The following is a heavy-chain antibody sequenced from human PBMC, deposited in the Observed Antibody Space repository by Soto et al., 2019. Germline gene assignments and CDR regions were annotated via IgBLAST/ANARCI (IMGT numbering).Heavy chain of an antibody. V-gene: IGHV3-7*01. CDR1: GFTFNTFW. Sequence: EVQLVESGGGLVQPGGSLRLSCAASGFTFNTFWMTWVRQAPGKGLEWGAIIKQDGSDKHYADSVKGRFTISRDNANNSLFLQLNTLRAEDTAMYFCAGGTGWVFNFWGQGTLVAVSS. D-gene: IGHD6-19*01. CDR2: IKQDGSDK. J-gene: IGHJ4*02. CDR3: AGGTGWVFNF.